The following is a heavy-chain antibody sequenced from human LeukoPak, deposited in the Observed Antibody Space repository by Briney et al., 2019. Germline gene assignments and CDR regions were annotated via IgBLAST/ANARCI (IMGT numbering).Heavy chain of an antibody. CDR1: GGSISSSSYY. CDR2: IYYSGST. V-gene: IGHV4-39*07. Sequence: PSETLSLTCTVSGGSISSSSYYWGWIRQPPGKGLEWIGSIYYSGSTYYNPSLKSRVTISVDTSKNQFSLKLSSVTAADTTVYYCARPNSSSWTDFDYWGQGTLVTVSS. D-gene: IGHD6-13*01. J-gene: IGHJ4*02. CDR3: ARPNSSSWTDFDY.